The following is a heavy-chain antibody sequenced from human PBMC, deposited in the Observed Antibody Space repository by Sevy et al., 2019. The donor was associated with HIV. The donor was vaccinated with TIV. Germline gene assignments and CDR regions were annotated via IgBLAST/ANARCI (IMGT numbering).Heavy chain of an antibody. V-gene: IGHV3-43D*04. CDR2: VTWDGGAT. CDR3: ARDREYSGYGAFDN. D-gene: IGHD5-12*01. CDR1: GFSFDDYA. Sequence: GGSVRLSCAASGFSFDDYAMHWVRQAPGKGLEWVSLVTWDGGATYYADSVKGRFTISRDNSKNSLYLQMNSLRTEDTALYYCARDREYSGYGAFDNWGQGTLVTVSS. J-gene: IGHJ4*02.